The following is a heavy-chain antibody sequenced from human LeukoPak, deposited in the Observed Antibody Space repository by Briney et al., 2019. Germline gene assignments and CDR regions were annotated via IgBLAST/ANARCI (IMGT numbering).Heavy chain of an antibody. CDR3: ARPYCSSTSCYGWFDP. CDR1: GYTFTGYY. J-gene: IGHJ5*02. D-gene: IGHD2-2*01. Sequence: ASVKVSCKASGYTFTGYYMHWVRQAPGQGLEWIGWINPTSGGTNYAQKFQGRVTMTRDTSISTAYMELSRLRSDDTAVYYCARPYCSSTSCYGWFDPWGQGTLVTVSS. CDR2: INPTSGGT. V-gene: IGHV1-2*02.